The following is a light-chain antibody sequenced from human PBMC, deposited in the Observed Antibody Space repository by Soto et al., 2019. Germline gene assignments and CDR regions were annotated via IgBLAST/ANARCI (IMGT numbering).Light chain of an antibody. CDR1: ISDVGGYNY. Sequence: QSALTQPASVSGSPGQSITISCTGTISDVGGYNYVSWYQQYPGKAPKVMIYEVTNRPSGVSNRFSGSKSGNTASLTISGLQAEDEADYYCSSYTSSNTLIFGGGTKVIVL. CDR3: SSYTSSNTLI. V-gene: IGLV2-14*01. J-gene: IGLJ2*01. CDR2: EVT.